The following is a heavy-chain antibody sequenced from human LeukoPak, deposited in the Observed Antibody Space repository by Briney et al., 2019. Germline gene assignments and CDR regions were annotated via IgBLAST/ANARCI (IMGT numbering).Heavy chain of an antibody. J-gene: IGHJ5*02. V-gene: IGHV1-2*02. CDR1: GYTFTSYG. D-gene: IGHD3-10*01. CDR2: INPNSGGT. CDR3: ARGRMITMVRGVTGWFDP. Sequence: ASVKVSCKASGYTFTSYGISWVRQAPGQGLEWMGWINPNSGGTNYAQKFQGRVTMTRDTSISTAYMELSRLRSDDTAVYYCARGRMITMVRGVTGWFDPWGQGTLVTVSS.